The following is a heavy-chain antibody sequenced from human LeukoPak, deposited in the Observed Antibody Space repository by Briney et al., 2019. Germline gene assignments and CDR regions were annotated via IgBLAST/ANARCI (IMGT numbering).Heavy chain of an antibody. Sequence: SETLSLTCGVSGVSFSGYYWSWIRQPPGKGPEWIGEISHSGSTSYNPSLQSRVTISLDTSRNQLSLNLAFVTAADTAIYYCTKTSPGVPLDFWGQGALVTVSS. J-gene: IGHJ4*02. CDR3: TKTSPGVPLDF. CDR1: GVSFSGYY. D-gene: IGHD7-27*01. V-gene: IGHV4-34*01. CDR2: ISHSGST.